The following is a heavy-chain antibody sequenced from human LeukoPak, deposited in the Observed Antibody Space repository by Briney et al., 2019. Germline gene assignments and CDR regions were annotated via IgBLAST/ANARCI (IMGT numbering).Heavy chain of an antibody. CDR3: ARVQRWPTCFDY. CDR1: GFTFSDYY. D-gene: IGHD6-19*01. CDR2: ISGSGTTV. J-gene: IGHJ4*02. Sequence: GGSLRLSCAASGFTFSDYYMSWIRQAPGKGLEWVSYISGSGTTVYYADSVKGRFTISRDNANISLYLQMNSLTAEDTAMYYCARVQRWPTCFDYWGQGTLVTVSS. V-gene: IGHV3-11*04.